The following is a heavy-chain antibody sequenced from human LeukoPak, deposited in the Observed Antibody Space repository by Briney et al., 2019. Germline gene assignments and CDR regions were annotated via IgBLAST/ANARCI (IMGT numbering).Heavy chain of an antibody. V-gene: IGHV3-33*01. J-gene: IGHJ4*02. CDR1: GFTIRDYH. D-gene: IGHD4-17*01. CDR2: IWFDGSNQ. Sequence: GRSLRLSCAASGFTIRDYHMNWVRQAPGKGLEWVAVIWFDGSNQYYADSVRGRFTISRDNSNNMLYLQMNSLKTEDTAVYYCTTESLYGDYGSRSGAFDYWGQGTLVAVSS. CDR3: TTESLYGDYGSRSGAFDY.